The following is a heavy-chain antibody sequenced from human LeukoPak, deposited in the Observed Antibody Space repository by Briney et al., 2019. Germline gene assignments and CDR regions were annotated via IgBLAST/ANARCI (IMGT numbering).Heavy chain of an antibody. CDR1: RFTFSTYS. CDR2: ISSSSSYI. V-gene: IGHV3-21*01. D-gene: IGHD3-9*01. CDR3: ARVRRYFRYFDY. J-gene: IGHJ4*02. Sequence: GGSLRLSCAASRFTFSTYSMNWVRQAPGKGLEWVSSISSSSSYIYYADSVKGRFTISRDNAKNSLYLQMNSLRAEDTAVYYCARVRRYFRYFDYWGQGTLVTVSS.